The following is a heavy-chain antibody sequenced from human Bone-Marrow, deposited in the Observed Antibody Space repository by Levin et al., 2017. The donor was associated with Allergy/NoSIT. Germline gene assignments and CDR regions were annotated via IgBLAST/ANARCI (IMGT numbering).Heavy chain of an antibody. Sequence: KTGGSLRLSCTASGFTFGDYGMAWLRQAPGKGLEWVSFIRGKTYDGTTEYAASVKGRFTISRDDSKSIVYLQMNNLRTEDTALYFCTREKFGDLLPLPWFDSWGQGTLVTVSS. CDR1: GFTFGDYG. J-gene: IGHJ5*01. V-gene: IGHV3-49*05. CDR2: IRGKTYDGTT. D-gene: IGHD3-10*01. CDR3: TREKFGDLLPLPWFDS.